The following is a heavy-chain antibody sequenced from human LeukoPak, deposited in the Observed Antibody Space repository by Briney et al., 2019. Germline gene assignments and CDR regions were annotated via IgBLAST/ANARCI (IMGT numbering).Heavy chain of an antibody. J-gene: IGHJ4*02. V-gene: IGHV3-23*01. CDR2: ISLGGGST. CDR3: AARIAVAGTFYFDY. Sequence: PGGTLRLSCAASGFTFSSYGMSWVRQAPGKGLEWVSAISLGGGSTYYADSVKGRFTISRDNSKNTLYLQMNSLRAEDTAVYYCAARIAVAGTFYFDYWGQGTLVTVSS. CDR1: GFTFSSYG. D-gene: IGHD6-19*01.